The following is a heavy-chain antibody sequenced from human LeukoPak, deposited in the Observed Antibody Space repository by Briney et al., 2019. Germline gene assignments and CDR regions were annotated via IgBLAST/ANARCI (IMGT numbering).Heavy chain of an antibody. J-gene: IGHJ4*02. CDR1: GFPFRSYA. Sequence: PGGSLRLSCAASGFPFRSYALSWVRPAPGKGLAWVSTISGGRGSIYCADSVKGRFTTSRDNSKNTLYLQMNSLRDEDTAVYYCAKHRFESGGYHSTDWGQGTLVTVSS. CDR2: ISGGRGSI. V-gene: IGHV3-23*01. D-gene: IGHD3-22*01. CDR3: AKHRFESGGYHSTD.